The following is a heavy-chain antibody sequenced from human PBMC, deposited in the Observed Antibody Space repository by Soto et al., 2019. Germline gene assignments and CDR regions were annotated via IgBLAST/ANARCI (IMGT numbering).Heavy chain of an antibody. CDR2: ISAYNGNT. Sequence: ASVKVSCKASGYTFTSYGISWVRQAPGQGLEWMGWISAYNGNTNYAQKLQGRVTMTTDTSTSTAYMELRSLRSDDTAVYYCARGYHTVTQRDYYYTEVWGKGTTVTVSS. CDR1: GYTFTSYG. J-gene: IGHJ6*03. D-gene: IGHD4-17*01. V-gene: IGHV1-18*01. CDR3: ARGYHTVTQRDYYYTEV.